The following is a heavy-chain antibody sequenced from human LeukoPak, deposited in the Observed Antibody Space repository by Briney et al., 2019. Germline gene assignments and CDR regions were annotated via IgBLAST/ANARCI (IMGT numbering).Heavy chain of an antibody. CDR1: GFTFSSYE. J-gene: IGHJ4*02. D-gene: IGHD6-13*01. Sequence: PGGSLRLSCAASGFTFSSYEMNWVRQAPGKGLEWVSYISSSGSTIYYADAVKGRFTISRDNAKNSLYLQMNSLRAEDTAVYYCARVSVYSSSWGYFDYWGQGTLATVSS. CDR2: ISSSGSTI. CDR3: ARVSVYSSSWGYFDY. V-gene: IGHV3-48*03.